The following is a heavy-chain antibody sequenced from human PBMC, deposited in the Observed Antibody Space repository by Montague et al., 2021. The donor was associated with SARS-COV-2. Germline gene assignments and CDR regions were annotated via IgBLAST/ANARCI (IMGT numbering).Heavy chain of an antibody. V-gene: IGHV4-59*01. Sequence: SETLSLTCSVSGGSISTYYWSWIWQPPGKGLEWIGYINYSGSTSYNPSLKSRVTISVDMSKNQFSLKLNSVTAADTAVYYCASSGGYYYYYQGVDVWGQGTTVTVPS. CDR2: INYSGST. D-gene: IGHD3-10*01. CDR3: ASSGGYYYYYQGVDV. CDR1: GGSISTYY. J-gene: IGHJ6*02.